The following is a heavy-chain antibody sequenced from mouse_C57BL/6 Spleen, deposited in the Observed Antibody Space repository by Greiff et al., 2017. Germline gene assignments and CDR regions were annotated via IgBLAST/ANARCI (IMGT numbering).Heavy chain of an antibody. CDR1: GFTFSSYT. Sequence: VQLKESGGGLVKPGGSLKLSCAASGFTFSSYTMSWVRQTPEKRLEWVATISGGGGNTYYPDSVKGRFTISRDNAKNTLYLQMSSLRSEDTALYYCARHAYFDVWGTGTTVTVSS. J-gene: IGHJ1*03. CDR3: ARHAYFDV. V-gene: IGHV5-9*01. CDR2: ISGGGGNT.